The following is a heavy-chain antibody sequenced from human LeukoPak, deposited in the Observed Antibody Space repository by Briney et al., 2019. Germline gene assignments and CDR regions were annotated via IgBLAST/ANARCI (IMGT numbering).Heavy chain of an antibody. V-gene: IGHV3-74*01. D-gene: IGHD1-1*01. CDR3: ARGTGTHYFDY. Sequence: GGSLRLSCAASGFSFSSYWMHWVRQVPGEGLVWVSRLYTDGRSADYADSVKGRYTISRDNAKNTLYLQMNSLSAEDTAVYYCARGTGTHYFDYWGQGTLVTVSS. CDR1: GFSFSSYW. CDR2: LYTDGRSA. J-gene: IGHJ4*02.